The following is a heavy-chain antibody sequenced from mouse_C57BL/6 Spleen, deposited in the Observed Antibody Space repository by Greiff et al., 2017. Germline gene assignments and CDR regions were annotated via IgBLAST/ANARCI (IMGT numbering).Heavy chain of an antibody. Sequence: QVQLQQPGAELVKPGASVKLSCKASGSTFTSYWMQWVKQRPGPGLEWIGEIAPSDSYTHYNQKFKGKATLTVDTSSSTAYMPLSSLTSEDSAVYYCARGTTAGAPFDYWGQGTTLTGSS. CDR3: ARGTTAGAPFDY. D-gene: IGHD1-1*01. J-gene: IGHJ2*01. V-gene: IGHV1-50*01. CDR1: GSTFTSYW. CDR2: IAPSDSYT.